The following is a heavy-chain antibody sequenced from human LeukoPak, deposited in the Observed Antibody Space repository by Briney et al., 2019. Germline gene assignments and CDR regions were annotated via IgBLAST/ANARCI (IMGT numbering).Heavy chain of an antibody. J-gene: IGHJ4*02. D-gene: IGHD3-10*01. CDR3: ARELITMVRGVTPFDY. CDR1: GYTFTGYY. Sequence: ASVKVSCKASGYTFTGYYMHWVRQAPGQGREWMGRINPNSGGTNYAQKFQGRVTMTRDTSISTAYMELSRLRSDDTAVYYCARELITMVRGVTPFDYWGQGTLATVSS. V-gene: IGHV1-2*06. CDR2: INPNSGGT.